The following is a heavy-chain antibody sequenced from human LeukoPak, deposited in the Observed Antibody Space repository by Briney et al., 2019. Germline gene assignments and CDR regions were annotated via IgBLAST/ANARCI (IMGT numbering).Heavy chain of an antibody. V-gene: IGHV3-23*01. CDR3: AKWSSGSPGDY. Sequence: PGGSLSLSFAASGFPFSSYAMSWVRPAPGKGLAWVSGISGSGGSTYYADSVKGRFTISRDNSKNTLYLQMNSLRAEDTAVYYCAKWSSGSPGDYWGQGTLVTVSS. J-gene: IGHJ4*02. CDR2: ISGSGGST. D-gene: IGHD1-26*01. CDR1: GFPFSSYA.